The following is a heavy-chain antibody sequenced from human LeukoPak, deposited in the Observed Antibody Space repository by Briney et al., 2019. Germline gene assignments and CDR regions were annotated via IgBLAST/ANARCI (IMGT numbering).Heavy chain of an antibody. CDR3: ARHVYGEGMVV. V-gene: IGHV4-59*08. D-gene: IGHD4-17*01. CDR2: SHSSEGT. J-gene: IGHJ6*04. CDR1: GGSLNGYY. Sequence: SETLSLTCGVSGGSLNGYYGGWIRQPPGKGLECIGYSHSSEGTALNASLKSRLTISLDTSKNQFSLTLSFVTAADTAVYFCARHVYGEGMVVWGKGTTVTVSS.